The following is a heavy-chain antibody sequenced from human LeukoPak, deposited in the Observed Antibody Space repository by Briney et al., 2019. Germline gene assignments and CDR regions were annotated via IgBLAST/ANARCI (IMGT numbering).Heavy chain of an antibody. J-gene: IGHJ4*02. CDR2: MHYSGST. V-gene: IGHV4-39*01. D-gene: IGHD1-26*01. CDR3: ARRGTIDSGRPWN. Sequence: PSETLSLTCTVSGGSINISDYYWGWIRQPPGKGLEWIGSMHYSGSTYYNPSLKSRVTISVDTSKNLFSLKVSSVTAADTAVYYCARRGTIDSGRPWNWGQGTLVTVSS. CDR1: GGSINISDYY.